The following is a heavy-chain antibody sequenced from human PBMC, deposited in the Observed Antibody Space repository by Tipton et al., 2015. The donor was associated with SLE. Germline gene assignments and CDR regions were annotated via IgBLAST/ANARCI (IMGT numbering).Heavy chain of an antibody. D-gene: IGHD6-19*01. CDR2: IYYSGST. Sequence: TLSLTCTVSGYSISSSSYYWGWICQPPGKGLEWIGSIYYSGSTYYNPSLKSRVTISVDTSKNQFSLKLSSVTAADTAVYYCARLPGIAVAGTYYFDYWGQGTLVTVSS. CDR1: GYSISSSSYY. J-gene: IGHJ4*02. CDR3: ARLPGIAVAGTYYFDY. V-gene: IGHV4-39*01.